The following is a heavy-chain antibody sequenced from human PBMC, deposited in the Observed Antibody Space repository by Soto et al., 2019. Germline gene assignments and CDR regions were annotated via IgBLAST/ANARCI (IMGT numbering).Heavy chain of an antibody. CDR3: ARDWGSGSYYIDY. J-gene: IGHJ4*02. D-gene: IGHD3-10*01. CDR2: IYYSGST. CDR1: GGSISSGGYY. V-gene: IGHV4-31*03. Sequence: SETLSLTCTVSGGSISSGGYYWSWIRQHPGKGLEWIGYIYYSGSTYYNPSLKSRVTISVDTSKNQFSLKLSSVTAADTAVYYCARDWGSGSYYIDYWGQGTLVTVSS.